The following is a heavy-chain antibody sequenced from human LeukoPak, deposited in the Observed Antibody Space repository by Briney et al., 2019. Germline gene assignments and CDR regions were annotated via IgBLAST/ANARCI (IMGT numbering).Heavy chain of an antibody. CDR3: ARETGVVVTSWWASAAINWFDP. Sequence: ASVKVSCTASGYTVTSYGVSWVRQAPGQGLEWMGWISAYNGNTNYAQKLQGRVTMTTDTSTSTAYMELRSLRSDDTAVYYCARETGVVVTSWWASAAINWFDPWGQGTLVTVSS. V-gene: IGHV1-18*01. D-gene: IGHD2-21*02. J-gene: IGHJ5*02. CDR2: ISAYNGNT. CDR1: GYTVTSYG.